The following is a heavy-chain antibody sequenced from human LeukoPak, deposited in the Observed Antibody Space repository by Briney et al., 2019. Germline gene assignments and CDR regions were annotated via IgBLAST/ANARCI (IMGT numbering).Heavy chain of an antibody. D-gene: IGHD2-15*01. CDR2: IYYSGST. CDR1: GGSISSYY. Sequence: SETLSLTCTVSGGSISSYYWRWIRQPPGKGLEWMGDIYYSGSTNYNPSLKSRVTISVDTSKNQFSLKLSSVTAADTAVYYCARYCSGGSCYSGGYYYYGMDVWGQGTMVTVSS. V-gene: IGHV4-59*01. CDR3: ARYCSGGSCYSGGYYYYGMDV. J-gene: IGHJ6*02.